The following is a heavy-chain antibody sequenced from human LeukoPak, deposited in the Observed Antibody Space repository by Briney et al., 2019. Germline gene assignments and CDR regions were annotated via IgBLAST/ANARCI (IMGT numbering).Heavy chain of an antibody. CDR3: ARSTILDY. D-gene: IGHD2/OR15-2a*01. CDR1: GGTISRYH. J-gene: IGHJ4*02. Sequence: SETLSLTCTVSGGTISRYHWGWIRQPPGKGLEWIGYIYYSGSTSYNPSLKSRVTISVDTSKNQISLKLSSVTAAYTAIYYCARSTILDYWGQGTLVTVSS. V-gene: IGHV4-59*12. CDR2: IYYSGST.